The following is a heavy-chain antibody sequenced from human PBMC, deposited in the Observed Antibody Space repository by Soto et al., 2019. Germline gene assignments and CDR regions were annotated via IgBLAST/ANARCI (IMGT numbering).Heavy chain of an antibody. CDR1: GGSISSYY. J-gene: IGHJ3*02. CDR3: ARGRGGWFINQLLNAFDI. CDR2: IYYSGST. Sequence: QVQLPESGPGLVKPSETLSLTCTVSGGSISSYYWSWIRQPPGKGLEWIGYIYYSGSTNYNPSLKSRVTISVDTSKNQFSLKLSFVTAADTAVYYCARGRGGWFINQLLNAFDIWGQGTMVTVSS. D-gene: IGHD2-2*01. V-gene: IGHV4-59*01.